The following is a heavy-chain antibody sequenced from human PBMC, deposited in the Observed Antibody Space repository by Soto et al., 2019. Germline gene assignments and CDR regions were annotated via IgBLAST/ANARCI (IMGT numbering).Heavy chain of an antibody. CDR2: INGDGSDT. CDR1: GFSFSLYW. V-gene: IGHV3-74*01. CDR3: ARDFGEVGATAVYDI. J-gene: IGHJ3*02. Sequence: GSLRLSCAASGFSFSLYWMHWVRQAPGKGLVWVSRINGDGSDTSCGDSVKGRFTTSRDNAKNTLYLHMNSLGAEDTAVYYCARDFGEVGATAVYDIWGQGTMVTVSS. D-gene: IGHD1-26*01.